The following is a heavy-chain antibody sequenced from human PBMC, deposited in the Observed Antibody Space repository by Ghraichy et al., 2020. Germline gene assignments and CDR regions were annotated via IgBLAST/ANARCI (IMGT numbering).Heavy chain of an antibody. V-gene: IGHV3-74*01. D-gene: IGHD3-9*01. Sequence: GESLNISCAASGFTFSSYWMHWVRQAPGKGLVWVSRINSDGSSTSYADSVKGRFTIPRDNAKNTLFLQMNSLRAEDTAVYYCARDLAYYDILTGYYYYYGMDVWGQGTTVTVSS. CDR3: ARDLAYYDILTGYYYYYGMDV. CDR1: GFTFSSYW. CDR2: INSDGSST. J-gene: IGHJ6*02.